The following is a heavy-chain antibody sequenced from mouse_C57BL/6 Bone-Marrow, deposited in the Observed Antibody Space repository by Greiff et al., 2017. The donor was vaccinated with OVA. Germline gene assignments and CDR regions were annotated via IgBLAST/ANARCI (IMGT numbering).Heavy chain of an antibody. V-gene: IGHV5-6*01. D-gene: IGHD2-2*01. J-gene: IGHJ3*01. CDR1: GFTFSSYG. Sequence: EVKLQESGGDLVKPGGSLKLSCAASGFTFSSYGMSWVRQTPDKRLEWVATISSGGSYTYYPDSVKGRFTISRDNAKNTLYLQMSSLKSEDTAMYYCARQGSLLWLRRAWFAYWGQGTLVTVSA. CDR3: ARQGSLLWLRRAWFAY. CDR2: ISSGGSYT.